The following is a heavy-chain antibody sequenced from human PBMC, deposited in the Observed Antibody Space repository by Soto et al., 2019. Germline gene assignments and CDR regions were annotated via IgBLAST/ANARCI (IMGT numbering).Heavy chain of an antibody. CDR3: ARAEYYDFWSGYLSPLDV. CDR1: GFTFSDYY. Sequence: PGGSLRLSCAASGFTFSDYYRSWIRQAPGKGLEWVSYISSSGSTIYYADSVKGRFTISRDNAKNSLYLQMNSLRAEDTAVYYCARAEYYDFWSGYLSPLDVWGKGTTVTVSS. J-gene: IGHJ6*04. V-gene: IGHV3-11*01. CDR2: ISSSGSTI. D-gene: IGHD3-3*01.